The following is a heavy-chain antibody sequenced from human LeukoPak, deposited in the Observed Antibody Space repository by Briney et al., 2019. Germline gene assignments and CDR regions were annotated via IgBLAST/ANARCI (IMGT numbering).Heavy chain of an antibody. Sequence: ASVKVSCKASGYTFTNYDINWVRQATGQGLEWMGWMNPNSGNTGYAQKFQGRVTMTRNTSTSTAYMELSSLRSEDTAVYYCARMSYYSVTNWFDPWGQGTLVTVSS. J-gene: IGHJ5*02. D-gene: IGHD1-26*01. CDR1: GYTFTNYD. CDR3: ARMSYYSVTNWFDP. CDR2: MNPNSGNT. V-gene: IGHV1-8*01.